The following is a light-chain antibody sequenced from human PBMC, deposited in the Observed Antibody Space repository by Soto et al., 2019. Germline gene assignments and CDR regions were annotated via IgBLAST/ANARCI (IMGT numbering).Light chain of an antibody. CDR1: SSNIGSNY. V-gene: IGLV1-44*01. CDR3: VTWDDSLDAGV. CDR2: SNG. Sequence: QSVLTQPPSVSGTPGQSVTISCSGTSSNIGSNYVNWYQQLPGTAPKLLIHSNGQRPSGVPDRFSGSKSGTSASLAISGLQSHDEADYYCVTWDDSLDAGVFGGGTKVTVL. J-gene: IGLJ3*02.